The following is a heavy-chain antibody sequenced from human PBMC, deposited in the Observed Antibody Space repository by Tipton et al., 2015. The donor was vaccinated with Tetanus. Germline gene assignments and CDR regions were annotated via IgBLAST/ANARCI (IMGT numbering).Heavy chain of an antibody. CDR3: ARGITDGYNRRFDY. D-gene: IGHD5-24*01. CDR1: GGSLSAGGHY. CDR2: LTYSGRI. J-gene: IGHJ4*02. Sequence: TLSLTCIVSGGSLSAGGHYGAWVRQSPGKGLEWIGSLTYSGRIYYSPSLKGRLTMSVDTSKKDFSLRLRSVTAADTGVYYCARGITDGYNRRFDYWGQGTLVAVSS. V-gene: IGHV4-39*02.